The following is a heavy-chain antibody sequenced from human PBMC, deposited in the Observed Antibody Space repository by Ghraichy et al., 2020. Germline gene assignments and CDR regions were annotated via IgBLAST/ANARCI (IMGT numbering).Heavy chain of an antibody. CDR1: GGSISSGDYY. J-gene: IGHJ6*02. Sequence: SETLSLTCTVSGGSISSGDYYWSWIRQPPGKGLEWIGYIYFTGSTYYNSSLKSRVTISVDTSKNQFSLRLSSVTAADTAVYYCARVETAIYYYAMDVRGQGTTVTVSS. CDR3: ARVETAIYYYAMDV. D-gene: IGHD2-21*02. CDR2: IYFTGST. V-gene: IGHV4-30-4*01.